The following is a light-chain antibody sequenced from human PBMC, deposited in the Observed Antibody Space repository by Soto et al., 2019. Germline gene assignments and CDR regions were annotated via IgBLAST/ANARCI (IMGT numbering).Light chain of an antibody. J-gene: IGLJ3*02. CDR1: NSNIGSNT. CDR2: SNN. CDR3: AAWDDSRKGLV. Sequence: QSVLTQPPSASGTPGQRVTISCSGSNSNIGSNTVNWYQHLPGTAPKLLVYSNNELPSGVSDRFSGSKSGTSASLAISGLQSEDEADYYCAAWDDSRKGLVFGGGTKVTVL. V-gene: IGLV1-44*01.